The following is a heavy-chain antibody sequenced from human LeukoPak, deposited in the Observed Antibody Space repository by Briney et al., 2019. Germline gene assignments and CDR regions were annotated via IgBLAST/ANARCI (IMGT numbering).Heavy chain of an antibody. CDR2: IQFDGSNK. J-gene: IGHJ2*01. V-gene: IGHV3-30*02. CDR3: AKGDGSGPYWFFDL. D-gene: IGHD6-19*01. CDR1: GFTFSSYG. Sequence: GGSLRLSCAASGFTFSSYGMHWVRQAPGKGLEWVAFIQFDGSNKYYADSVKGRFTISRDNSKNTLYLQMNSLRAQDTAVYYCAKGDGSGPYWFFDLWGRGTLVTVSS.